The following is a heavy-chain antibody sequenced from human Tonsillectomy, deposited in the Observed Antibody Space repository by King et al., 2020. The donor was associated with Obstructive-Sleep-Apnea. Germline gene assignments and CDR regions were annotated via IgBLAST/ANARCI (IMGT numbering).Heavy chain of an antibody. D-gene: IGHD3-22*01. CDR3: ARDLSASGYYDSSGYYPFDY. Sequence: QLVQSGAEVKKPGASVKVSCKASGYTFTSYGISWVRQAPGQGLEWMVWISANNGNTKYVQKLQDRVTMTTDTSTSTAYMELRSRRSDDTAVYYCARDLSASGYYDSSGYYPFDYWGQGTLVTVSS. V-gene: IGHV1-18*01. J-gene: IGHJ4*02. CDR1: GYTFTSYG. CDR2: ISANNGNT.